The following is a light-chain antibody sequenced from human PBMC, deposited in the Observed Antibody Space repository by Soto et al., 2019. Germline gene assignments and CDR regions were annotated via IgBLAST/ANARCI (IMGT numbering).Light chain of an antibody. J-gene: IGKJ1*01. V-gene: IGKV3-20*01. CDR3: QHYGSSLWT. CDR2: AAS. Sequence: EIVLTQSPGTLSVSPGETVTLSCSASESVSSSDLAWYQQQPGQAPRLLIYAASSRATGIPDRFSGSGSGTDFTLIISRLEPEDFAVYYCQHYGSSLWTFGQGTKVEIK. CDR1: ESVSSSD.